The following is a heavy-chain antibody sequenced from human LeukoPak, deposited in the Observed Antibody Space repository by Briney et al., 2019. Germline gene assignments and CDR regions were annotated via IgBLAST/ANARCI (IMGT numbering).Heavy chain of an antibody. CDR3: ARLEVVVIRGLDY. Sequence: KPSETLSLTCTVSGGSISSSSYYWGWIRQPPGKGLEWIGSIYYSGSTYYNPSLKSRVTISVDTSKNQFSLKPSSVTAADTAVYYCARLEVVVIRGLDYWGQGTLVTVSS. CDR2: IYYSGST. D-gene: IGHD3-22*01. J-gene: IGHJ4*02. CDR1: GGSISSSSYY. V-gene: IGHV4-39*07.